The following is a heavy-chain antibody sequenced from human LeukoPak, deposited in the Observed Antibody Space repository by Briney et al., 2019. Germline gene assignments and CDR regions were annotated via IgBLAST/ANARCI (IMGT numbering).Heavy chain of an antibody. CDR2: TRNKANSYTT. J-gene: IGHJ5*02. CDR3: GRSGRYRPSDL. V-gene: IGHV3-72*01. CDR1: GFTVSDNY. Sequence: GGSLRLSCAASGFTVSDNYMTWVRQAPGKGLEWVGRTRNKANSYTTEYAASVKGRFTISRDDPKNLLYLQMNSLKSEDTAVYYCGRSGRYRPSDLWGQGTLVTVSS. D-gene: IGHD1-26*01.